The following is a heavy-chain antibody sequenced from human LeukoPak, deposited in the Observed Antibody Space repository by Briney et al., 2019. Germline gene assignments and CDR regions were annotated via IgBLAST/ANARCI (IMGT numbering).Heavy chain of an antibody. J-gene: IGHJ6*02. CDR2: IYYSGST. CDR1: GGSISSYY. D-gene: IGHD4-17*01. CDR3: ARRGYGDYIGYGMDV. Sequence: PSETLSLTCTVSGGSISSYYWSWIRQPPGKGLEWIGYIYYSGSTNYNPSLKSRVTISVDTSKNQFSLKLSSVTAADTAVYYCARRGYGDYIGYGMDVWGQGTTVTVSS. V-gene: IGHV4-59*08.